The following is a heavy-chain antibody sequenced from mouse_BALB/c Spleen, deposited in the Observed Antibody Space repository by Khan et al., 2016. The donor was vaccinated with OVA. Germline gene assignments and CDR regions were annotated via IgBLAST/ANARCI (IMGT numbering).Heavy chain of an antibody. CDR3: TRHGYVAWFTY. J-gene: IGHJ3*01. CDR1: GYSFTSYY. V-gene: IGHV1-31*01. Sequence: VRLQQSGPELMKPGASVKISCKASGYSFTSYYIHWVMESHGKSLEWIGYIDPFSGDTTYNQKFKGKATLTVDKSSSPAYILLSNLTSEDSAVYYCTRHGYVAWFTYWGQGTLVTVSA. D-gene: IGHD2-2*01. CDR2: IDPFSGDT.